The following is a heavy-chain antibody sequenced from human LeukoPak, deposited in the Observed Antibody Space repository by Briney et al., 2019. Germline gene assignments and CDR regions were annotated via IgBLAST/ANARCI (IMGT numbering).Heavy chain of an antibody. CDR1: GFTFSSYG. D-gene: IGHD2-2*01. Sequence: GGSLRLSCAASGFTFSSYGMHWVRQAPGKGLEWVAFIRYDGSNKYYAASVKGRFTISRDNSKNTLNLQMSSLRAEDTAFYHCARVHRYASSWDSLDYWGQGTLVTVSS. V-gene: IGHV3-30*02. J-gene: IGHJ4*02. CDR2: IRYDGSNK. CDR3: ARVHRYASSWDSLDY.